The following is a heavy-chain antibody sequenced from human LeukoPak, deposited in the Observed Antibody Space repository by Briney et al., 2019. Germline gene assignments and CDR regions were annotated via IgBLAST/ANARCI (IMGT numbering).Heavy chain of an antibody. V-gene: IGHV3-30*18. CDR2: ISYDGSNK. CDR3: AKGSEYYYDSSGTYNWFDP. D-gene: IGHD3-22*01. CDR1: GFTFSSYG. J-gene: IGHJ5*02. Sequence: GGSLRLSCAASGFTFSSYGMHWVRQAPGKGLEWVAVISYDGSNKYYADSVKGRFTISRDNSKNTLYQQMNSLRAEDTAVYYCAKGSEYYYDSSGTYNWFDPWGQGTLVTVSS.